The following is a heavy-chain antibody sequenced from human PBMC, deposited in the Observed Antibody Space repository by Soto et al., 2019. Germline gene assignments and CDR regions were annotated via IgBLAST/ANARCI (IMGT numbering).Heavy chain of an antibody. V-gene: IGHV1-8*01. CDR3: ARDLGDFRSTSGVFLYFMDV. D-gene: IGHD3-3*01. CDR1: GYTFSNFD. CDR2: MDPRNGNT. J-gene: IGHJ6*02. Sequence: QVQLVQSGAEVKKPGASVKVSCKASGYTFSNFDINWVRQAPGQGLEWVGWMDPRNGNTGYAEKFQGRVTMTGNTAISTAYMELSSLGSEDTAVYYCARDLGDFRSTSGVFLYFMDVWGQGTTVTVS.